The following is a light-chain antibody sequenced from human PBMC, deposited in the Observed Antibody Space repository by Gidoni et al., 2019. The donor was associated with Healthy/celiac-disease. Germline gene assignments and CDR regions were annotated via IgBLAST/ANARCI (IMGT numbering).Light chain of an antibody. CDR3: QQQDSFSPWS. J-gene: IGKJ1*01. V-gene: IGKV1-5*01. CDR2: RAA. Sequence: DIRMTQSPSTLSASVGDRVTITCRASQSVSNWLAWYQQRPGKAPKVLISRAATLKSGVPSRFSGSGYGTDFTITISSLQPDDFATYYCQQQDSFSPWSFGQGTEV. CDR1: QSVSNW.